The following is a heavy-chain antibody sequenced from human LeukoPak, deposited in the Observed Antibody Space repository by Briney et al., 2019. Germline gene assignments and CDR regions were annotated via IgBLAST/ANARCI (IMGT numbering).Heavy chain of an antibody. CDR3: AKRGSGSSGLYYFDH. CDR1: GFTFSNYA. J-gene: IGHJ4*02. CDR2: IIGSGTNT. Sequence: GGSLRLSCAASGFTFSNYAMSWVRQAPGKGLEWVSAIIGSGTNTYFADSVKGRFTISRDNSKNTVYLQMSSLRAEDTAIYYCAKRGSGSSGLYYFDHWGQGTLVSVSS. D-gene: IGHD3-10*01. V-gene: IGHV3-23*01.